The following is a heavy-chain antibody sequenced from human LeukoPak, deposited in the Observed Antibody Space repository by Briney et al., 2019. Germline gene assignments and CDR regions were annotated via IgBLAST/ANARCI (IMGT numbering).Heavy chain of an antibody. J-gene: IGHJ4*02. CDR2: IKQDGSEK. CDR3: ARDRILMVFAPYFDY. V-gene: IGHV3-7*01. D-gene: IGHD2-8*01. Sequence: GGSLRLSCAASGFTFSRYWMSWVRQAPGKGLEWVANIKQDGSEKYYVGSVKGRFTISRDNAKDSLYLQMNSLRAEDTAVYYCARDRILMVFAPYFDYWGQGSLVTVSS. CDR1: GFTFSRYW.